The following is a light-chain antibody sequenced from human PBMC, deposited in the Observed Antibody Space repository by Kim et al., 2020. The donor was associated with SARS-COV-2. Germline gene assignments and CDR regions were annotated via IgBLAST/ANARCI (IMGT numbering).Light chain of an antibody. Sequence: SYELTQPPSVSVSPGQTASITCSGDKLGDKYACWYQQKPGQSPVLVIYQDSKRPSGIPERFSGSNSGNTATLTISGTPAMDEADYYCQAWDSSLRVFGGG. CDR2: QDS. CDR3: QAWDSSLRV. J-gene: IGLJ3*02. CDR1: KLGDKY. V-gene: IGLV3-1*01.